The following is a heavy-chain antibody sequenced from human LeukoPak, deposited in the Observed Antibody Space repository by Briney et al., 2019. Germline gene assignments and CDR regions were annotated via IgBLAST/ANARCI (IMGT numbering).Heavy chain of an antibody. CDR1: GGSISSSSYY. D-gene: IGHD1-26*01. CDR3: ARVLKRVGATPDY. Sequence: PSETLSLTCTVSGGSISSSSYYWGWIRQPPGKGLEWIGSIYYSGSTYYNPSLKSRVTISVDTSKNQFSLKLSSVTAADTAVYYCARVLKRVGATPDYWGQGTLVTVSS. CDR2: IYYSGST. V-gene: IGHV4-39*07. J-gene: IGHJ4*02.